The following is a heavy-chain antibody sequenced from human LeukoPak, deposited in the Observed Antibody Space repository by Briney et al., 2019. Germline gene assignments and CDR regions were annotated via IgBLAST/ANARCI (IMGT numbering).Heavy chain of an antibody. V-gene: IGHV3-13*01. J-gene: IGHJ4*02. CDR3: ARSYSGTFNFDY. D-gene: IGHD1-26*01. CDR1: GFIFSKYD. Sequence: PGGSLRLSCAASGFIFSKYDMQWVRQVTGKGLEWVSAIGTAGDTYYAGSVKGRFTISRENAKNSLYLQMNSLRAGDTAVYYCARSYSGTFNFDYWGQGTLVTVSS. CDR2: IGTAGDT.